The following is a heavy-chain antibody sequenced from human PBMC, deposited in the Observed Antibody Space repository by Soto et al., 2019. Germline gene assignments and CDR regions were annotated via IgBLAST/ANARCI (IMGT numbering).Heavy chain of an antibody. D-gene: IGHD3-22*01. V-gene: IGHV3-23*01. CDR3: ARGMIVVVSYYYYYGMDV. CDR1: GFTFSSYA. Sequence: VQLLESGGGLVQPGGSLRLSCAASGFTFSSYAMSWVRQAPGKGLEWVSAISGSGGSTYYADSVKGRFTISRDNSKNTLYLQMNSLRAEDTAVYYCARGMIVVVSYYYYYGMDVWGQGTTVTVSS. CDR2: ISGSGGST. J-gene: IGHJ6*02.